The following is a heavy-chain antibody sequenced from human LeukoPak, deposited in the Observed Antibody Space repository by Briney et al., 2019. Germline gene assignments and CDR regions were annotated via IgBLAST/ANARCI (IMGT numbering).Heavy chain of an antibody. V-gene: IGHV4-59*01. CDR2: ISYTGST. D-gene: IGHD3-22*01. CDR1: GGSISGYY. CDR3: AREGDYDSGGYSTFDY. J-gene: IGHJ4*02. Sequence: SEALSLTCDVSGGSISGYYWSWIRQPPGKGLEWIGYISYTGSTKYNPSLESRVTISVDTSKKQFALNLGSVTAADTAVYYCAREGDYDSGGYSTFDYWGQGTLVTVS.